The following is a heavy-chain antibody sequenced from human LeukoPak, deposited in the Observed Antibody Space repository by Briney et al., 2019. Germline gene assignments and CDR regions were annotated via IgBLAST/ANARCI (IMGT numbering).Heavy chain of an antibody. J-gene: IGHJ6*02. Sequence: GGSLRLSCAASGFTFSSYGMHWVRQAPGKGLEWVAVISYDGSNKYYADSVKGRFTISRDNSKNTLYLQMNSLRAEDTAVYYCAKDFPSSEMESAFAAKRYYYYGMDVWGQGTTVTVSS. CDR1: GFTFSSYG. V-gene: IGHV3-30*18. CDR3: AKDFPSSEMESAFAAKRYYYYGMDV. D-gene: IGHD6-25*01. CDR2: ISYDGSNK.